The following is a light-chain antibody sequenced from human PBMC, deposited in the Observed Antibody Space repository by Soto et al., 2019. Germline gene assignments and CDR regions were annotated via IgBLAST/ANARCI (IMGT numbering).Light chain of an antibody. Sequence: QSALTQPASVSGSPGQSITISCTGTSSDVGGYNSVSWYQQHPGKAPKLMISEVSNRPSWVSIRFSGSNSGNTASLTISGLQAEDEADYYCSSYTGTSTPWVFGGGTQLTVL. CDR2: EVS. CDR1: SSDVGGYNS. J-gene: IGLJ3*02. CDR3: SSYTGTSTPWV. V-gene: IGLV2-14*01.